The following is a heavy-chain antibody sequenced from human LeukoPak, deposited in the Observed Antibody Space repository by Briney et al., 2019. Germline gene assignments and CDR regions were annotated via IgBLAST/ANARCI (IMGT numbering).Heavy chain of an antibody. J-gene: IGHJ4*02. CDR2: IIPILGIA. CDR3: ARGDYDILTDYYFDY. D-gene: IGHD3-9*01. CDR1: GGTFSSYA. V-gene: IGHV1-69*04. Sequence: ASVKVSCKASGGTFSSYAISWVPQAPGQGLEWMGRIIPILGIANYAQKFQGRVTITADKSTSTAYMELSSLRSEDTAVYYCARGDYDILTDYYFDYWGQGTLVTVSS.